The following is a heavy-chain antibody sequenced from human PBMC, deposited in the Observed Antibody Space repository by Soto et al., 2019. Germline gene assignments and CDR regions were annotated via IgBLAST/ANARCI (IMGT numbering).Heavy chain of an antibody. CDR1: GGSISTSNW. D-gene: IGHD3-10*01. CDR2: VYRTGST. CDR3: ARENNVLPGGYFDY. J-gene: IGHJ4*02. V-gene: IGHV4-4*02. Sequence: PSETLSLTCAVSGGSISTSNWWSWVRQPPGKGLEWIGEVYRTGSTNYNPSLKSRVTISVDRSKNQFSLKLSSVTAADTAVYYCARENNVLPGGYFDYWGQGTLVTVSS.